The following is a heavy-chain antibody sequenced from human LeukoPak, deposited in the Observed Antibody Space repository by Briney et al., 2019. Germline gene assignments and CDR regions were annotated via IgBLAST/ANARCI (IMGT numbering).Heavy chain of an antibody. Sequence: GESLKISCKGSGYSFTSYWIGWVRQMPGKGLEWMGIIYPGDSDTRYSPSFQGQVTISADKSISTAYLQWSSLKASDTAMYYCARQEDLLGGLYYYGSGSYWRGFDYWGQGTLVTVSS. CDR1: GYSFTSYW. D-gene: IGHD3-10*01. J-gene: IGHJ4*02. CDR2: IYPGDSDT. CDR3: ARQEDLLGGLYYYGSGSYWRGFDY. V-gene: IGHV5-51*01.